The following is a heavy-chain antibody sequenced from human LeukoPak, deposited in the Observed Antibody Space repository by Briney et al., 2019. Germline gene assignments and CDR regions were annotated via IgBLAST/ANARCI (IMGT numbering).Heavy chain of an antibody. V-gene: IGHV3-30*18. CDR1: GFTFSSYG. Sequence: GGSLRLSCAASGFTFSSYGMHWVRQAPGKGLEGVAVISYDGSNKYYADSVKGRFTISRDNSKNTLYLQMNSLRAEDTAVYYCANGIAAAGIGYFQHWGQGTLVTVSS. CDR2: ISYDGSNK. D-gene: IGHD6-13*01. J-gene: IGHJ1*01. CDR3: ANGIAAAGIGYFQH.